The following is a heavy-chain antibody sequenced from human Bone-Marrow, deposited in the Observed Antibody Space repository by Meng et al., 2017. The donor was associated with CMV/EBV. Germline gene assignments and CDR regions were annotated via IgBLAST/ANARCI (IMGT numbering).Heavy chain of an antibody. D-gene: IGHD3-22*01. Sequence: GESLKISCAASGFTFDDYGMTWVRQVPGEGLEWVAGLNWNGGSTDYADSVKGRFTISRDNARNSLYLQMNSLRVEDTAVYYCAREWGFNYYDSSGYYLSDAFDIWGQGTMVTVSS. CDR1: GFTFDDYG. CDR3: AREWGFNYYDSSGYYLSDAFDI. V-gene: IGHV3-20*04. CDR2: LNWNGGST. J-gene: IGHJ3*02.